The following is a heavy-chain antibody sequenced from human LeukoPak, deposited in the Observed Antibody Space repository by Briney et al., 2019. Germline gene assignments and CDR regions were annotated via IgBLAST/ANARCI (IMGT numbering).Heavy chain of an antibody. CDR3: ARGKDTSMVTVDY. J-gene: IGHJ4*02. CDR1: EYTFTNYA. V-gene: IGHV7-4-1*02. CDR2: INTYTGTP. Sequence: ASVKVSCKASEYTFTNYAMNWMRQAPGQGLEWMGWINTYTGTPTYAQGFTGRFVFSLDTSVSTAYLQITSLKAEDTAVYYCARGKDTSMVTVDYWGQGTLVTVSS. D-gene: IGHD5-18*01.